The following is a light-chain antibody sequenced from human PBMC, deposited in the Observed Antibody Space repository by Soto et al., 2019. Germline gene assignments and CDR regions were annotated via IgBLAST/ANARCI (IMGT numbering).Light chain of an antibody. V-gene: IGKV1-5*01. Sequence: DIQMTQSPSTLSASVGDRVTLTCRASQSLGRRLAWYQQKPGKAPNLLIYDASSLESGVPSRFSGTGSGTEFTLTISSLQPDDFANYYCQHYNSYSNTFGPGTKVEIK. CDR1: QSLGRR. CDR2: DAS. CDR3: QHYNSYSNT. J-gene: IGKJ1*01.